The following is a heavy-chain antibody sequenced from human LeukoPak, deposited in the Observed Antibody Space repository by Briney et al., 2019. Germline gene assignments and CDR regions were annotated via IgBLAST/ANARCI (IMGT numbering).Heavy chain of an antibody. D-gene: IGHD6-13*01. Sequence: GGSLRLSCAASGFTFNSYAMSWVRQAPGKGLEWVSAISGSGGSTYYADSVKGRFTISRDNSKNTLYLQMNSLRAEDTAVYYCAKDLYSSSWYFFDYWGQGTLVTVSS. CDR1: GFTFNSYA. CDR2: ISGSGGST. J-gene: IGHJ4*02. V-gene: IGHV3-23*01. CDR3: AKDLYSSSWYFFDY.